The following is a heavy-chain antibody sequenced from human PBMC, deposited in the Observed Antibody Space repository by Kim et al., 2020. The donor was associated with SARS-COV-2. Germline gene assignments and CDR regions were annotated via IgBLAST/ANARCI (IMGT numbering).Heavy chain of an antibody. J-gene: IGHJ4*02. CDR1: GFTFNDHY. D-gene: IGHD6-19*01. Sequence: GGSLRLSCATSGFTFNDHYMDWVRQAPGKGLEWVARSRNQANSYTTEYAASVKGRFTVSRDESQNSLYLQMSSLKTEDTAVYFCVRASSDWPFPFDYWGQGTLVTVSS. V-gene: IGHV3-72*01. CDR3: VRASSDWPFPFDY. CDR2: SRNQANSYTT.